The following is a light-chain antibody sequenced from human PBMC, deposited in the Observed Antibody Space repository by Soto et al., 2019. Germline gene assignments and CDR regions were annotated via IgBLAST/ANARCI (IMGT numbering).Light chain of an antibody. Sequence: QSVLTQPPSASETPGQRVTISCSGGNSNIGGDTVNWYQKLPGTAPKLLIYNNDQRPSGVPDRFSGSKSGTSASLAISGRQSEDEAHYYCATWDDSLNAVVFGGGTKVTVL. CDR3: ATWDDSLNAVV. J-gene: IGLJ2*01. V-gene: IGLV1-44*01. CDR2: NND. CDR1: NSNIGGDT.